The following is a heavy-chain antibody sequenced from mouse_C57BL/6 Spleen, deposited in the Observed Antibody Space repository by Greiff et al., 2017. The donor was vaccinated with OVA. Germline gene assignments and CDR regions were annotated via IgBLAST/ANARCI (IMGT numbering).Heavy chain of an antibody. D-gene: IGHD2-1*01. CDR3: AVYSLTSYYAMDY. Sequence: QVQLQQPGAELVKPGASVKMSCKASGYTFTSSWITWVKQRPGQGLEWIGDIYPGSGSTTSNEKFKSKATLTVDTSSSTAYMQLSSLTSEDSAVYYCAVYSLTSYYAMDYWGQGTSVTVSS. V-gene: IGHV1-55*01. J-gene: IGHJ4*01. CDR1: GYTFTSSW. CDR2: IYPGSGST.